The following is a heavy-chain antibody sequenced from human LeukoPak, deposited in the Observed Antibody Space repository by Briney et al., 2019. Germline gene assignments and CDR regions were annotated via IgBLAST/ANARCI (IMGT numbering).Heavy chain of an antibody. D-gene: IGHD3-22*01. Sequence: PSETLSLTCAVYGGSFSGYYWSWIRQPPGKGLEWNGEINHSGSTNYNPSLKSRVTISVDTSKNQFSLKLSSVTAADTAVYYCARGPYYYDSSGYFTYWGQGTLVTVSS. CDR2: INHSGST. V-gene: IGHV4-34*01. CDR1: GGSFSGYY. J-gene: IGHJ4*02. CDR3: ARGPYYYDSSGYFTY.